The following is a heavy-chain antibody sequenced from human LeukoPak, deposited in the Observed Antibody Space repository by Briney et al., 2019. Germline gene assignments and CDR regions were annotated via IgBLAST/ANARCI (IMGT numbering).Heavy chain of an antibody. Sequence: SVKVSCKPSGGTFSGQAVSWVRQAPGQGLEWMGRIIPIFGSTDYSQKFQGRVTITTDEPATIVYMELSSLRSDDTAVYYCARGVRSHFYDYGGLYYYYLDLWGKGTTVTVSS. CDR3: ARGVRSHFYDYGGLYYYYLDL. J-gene: IGHJ6*03. CDR1: GGTFSGQA. D-gene: IGHD3-16*01. CDR2: IIPIFGST. V-gene: IGHV1-69*05.